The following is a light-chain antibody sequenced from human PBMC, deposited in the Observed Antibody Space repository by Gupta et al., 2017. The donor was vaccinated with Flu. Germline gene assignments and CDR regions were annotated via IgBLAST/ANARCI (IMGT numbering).Light chain of an antibody. Sequence: DIVMTQSPASLAVSLGERATINCKSSQSVLYSSNNKNYLAWYQQKPGQPPKLLIYWASTRESGVPDRFSGSGSGTDFTLTISSLQAEDVAVYYCQQYDSTPRFGPGTKVDIK. V-gene: IGKV4-1*01. CDR1: QSVLYSSNNKNY. J-gene: IGKJ3*01. CDR2: WAS. CDR3: QQYDSTPR.